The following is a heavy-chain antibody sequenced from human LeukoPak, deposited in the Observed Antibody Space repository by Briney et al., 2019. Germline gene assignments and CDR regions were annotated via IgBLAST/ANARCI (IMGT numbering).Heavy chain of an antibody. CDR3: ARALSSTRTLDV. CDR2: INHSGST. CDR1: GGSFSGYY. V-gene: IGHV4-34*01. D-gene: IGHD2-2*01. J-gene: IGHJ6*04. Sequence: SETLSLTCAVYGGSFSGYYWSWIRQPPGKGLEGIGEINHSGSTNYNPSLKSRVTISVDTSKNQFSLKLSSVTAADTAVYYCARALSSTRTLDVWGKGTTVTVSS.